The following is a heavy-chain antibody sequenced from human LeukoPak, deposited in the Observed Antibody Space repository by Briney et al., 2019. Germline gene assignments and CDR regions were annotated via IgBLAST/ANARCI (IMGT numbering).Heavy chain of an antibody. Sequence: GASVKVSCKASGYTFTNYDFSWVRQAPGQGLEWMGWISTYSGSTNYAQKLQGRVTMTTDTSTSTAYMELRSLRSDDTAVYYCARGRLGYCSGGSCSDFDHWGQGTLVTVSS. V-gene: IGHV1-18*01. CDR1: GYTFTNYD. D-gene: IGHD2-15*01. CDR3: ARGRLGYCSGGSCSDFDH. J-gene: IGHJ4*02. CDR2: ISTYSGST.